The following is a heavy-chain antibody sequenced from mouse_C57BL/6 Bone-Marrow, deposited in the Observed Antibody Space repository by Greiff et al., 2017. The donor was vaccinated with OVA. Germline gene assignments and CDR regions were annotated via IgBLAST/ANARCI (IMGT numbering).Heavy chain of an antibody. Sequence: QVQLQQPGAELVKPGASVKMSCKASGYTFTSYWITWVKQRPGQGLEWIGDIYPGSGSTNYNEKFKSKATLTVDTSSSTAYMQLSSLTSEDSAVYYCARGVYGYDGFAYWGQGTLVTVSA. J-gene: IGHJ3*01. CDR2: IYPGSGST. V-gene: IGHV1-55*01. CDR3: ARGVYGYDGFAY. CDR1: GYTFTSYW. D-gene: IGHD2-2*01.